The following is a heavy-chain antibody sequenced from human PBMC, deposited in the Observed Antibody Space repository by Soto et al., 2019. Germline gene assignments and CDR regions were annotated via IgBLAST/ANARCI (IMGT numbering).Heavy chain of an antibody. V-gene: IGHV1-8*01. J-gene: IGHJ5*02. D-gene: IGHD4-17*01. CDR3: ARGIKYGDYSRWFDP. CDR1: GYTFTSYD. CDR2: MNPNSGNT. Sequence: QVQLVQSGAEVKKPGASVKVSCKASGYTFTSYDINWVRQATGQGFEYLGWMNPNSGNTGYVNKFQGRVTMTRDTSMSTAYRELSSLRSEDTAVYYCARGIKYGDYSRWFDPCGTGTLVTVSS.